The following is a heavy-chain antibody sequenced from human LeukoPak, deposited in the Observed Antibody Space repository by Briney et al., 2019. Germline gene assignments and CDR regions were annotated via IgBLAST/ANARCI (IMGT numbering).Heavy chain of an antibody. D-gene: IGHD6-19*01. CDR1: GGSISSYY. CDR3: ARGVGRSGWSFDY. CDR2: IYYSGST. J-gene: IGHJ4*02. Sequence: SETLSLTCTVSGGSISSYYWSWIRQPPGKGLEWIGYIYYSGSTNYNPSLKSRVTISVDTSKNQFSLKLSSVTAADTAVYYCARGVGRSGWSFDYWGQGTLVTVSS. V-gene: IGHV4-59*01.